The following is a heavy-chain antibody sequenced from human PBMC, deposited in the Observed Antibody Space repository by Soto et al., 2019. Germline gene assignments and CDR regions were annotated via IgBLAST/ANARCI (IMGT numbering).Heavy chain of an antibody. Sequence: QAGGSLRLACEAYGFSFSDHGMSWVRQAPGKGLEWVSVTSGSGGTTYYVDSVKGRFTISRDNSKNTLYLQMNSLRVEDTAVYYCAKTSKTTILTVYDVWGRETTVTVSS. CDR3: AKTSKTTILTVYDV. J-gene: IGHJ6*02. D-gene: IGHD3-9*01. CDR1: GFSFSDHG. V-gene: IGHV3-23*01. CDR2: TSGSGGTT.